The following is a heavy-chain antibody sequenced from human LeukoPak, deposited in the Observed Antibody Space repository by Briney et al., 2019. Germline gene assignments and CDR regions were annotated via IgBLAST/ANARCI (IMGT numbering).Heavy chain of an antibody. CDR2: IYPGDSDT. J-gene: IGHJ3*01. V-gene: IGHV5-51*01. CDR1: GYSFISYW. D-gene: IGHD2-8*01. Sequence: GESLKISCQASGYSFISYWIGWVRQMPGKGLEWMGIIYPGDSDTKYSPSFPGQVTFSADKVSNTAFLQWSSLKSSDTAMYYCAREMGSRSRISFDVWGQGTMVTVSS. CDR3: AREMGSRSRISFDV.